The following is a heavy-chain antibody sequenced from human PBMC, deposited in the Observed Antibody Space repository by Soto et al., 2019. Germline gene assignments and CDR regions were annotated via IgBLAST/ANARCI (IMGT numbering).Heavy chain of an antibody. CDR2: ISGSGGGT. CDR1: GFTFSSYA. D-gene: IGHD6-6*01. Sequence: LRLSCAASGFTFSSYAMTWVRQAPGKGLEWVSTISGSGGGTNYADSVKGRFTISRDNSKNTLYLQMNSLRAEDTAVYYCVKDEEQLTADYGMDVWGQGTTVTVS. CDR3: VKDEEQLTADYGMDV. V-gene: IGHV3-23*01. J-gene: IGHJ6*02.